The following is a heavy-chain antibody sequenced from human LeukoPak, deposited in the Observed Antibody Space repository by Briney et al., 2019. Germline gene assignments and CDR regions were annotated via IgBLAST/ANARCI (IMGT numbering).Heavy chain of an antibody. CDR3: ARDGWNVAAASRWFDP. D-gene: IGHD6-13*01. V-gene: IGHV4-31*03. Sequence: PSETLSLTCTVPGGSISSGGYYWSWIRQHPGKGLEWIGYIHYSGSTYYNPSLKSRVTISVDTSKNQFSLKLSSVTAADTAVYYCARDGWNVAAASRWFDPWGQGTLVTVSS. CDR1: GGSISSGGYY. CDR2: IHYSGST. J-gene: IGHJ5*02.